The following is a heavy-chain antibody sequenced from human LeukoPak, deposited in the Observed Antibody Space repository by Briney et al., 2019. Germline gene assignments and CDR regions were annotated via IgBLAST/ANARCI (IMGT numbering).Heavy chain of an antibody. Sequence: GRSLRLSCAASGFTFSSYGMHWVRQAPGKGLEWVAVISYDGTNKYYADSVKGRFTISRDNSKNTLYLQMNSLRDEDTAIYHCAREVAFFDYWGQGTLVTVSS. J-gene: IGHJ4*02. CDR1: GFTFSSYG. D-gene: IGHD5-12*01. V-gene: IGHV3-30*03. CDR2: ISYDGTNK. CDR3: AREVAFFDY.